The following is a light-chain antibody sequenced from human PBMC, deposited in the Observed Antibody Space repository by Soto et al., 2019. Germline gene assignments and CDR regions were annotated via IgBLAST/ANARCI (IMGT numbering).Light chain of an antibody. CDR3: HQYNTWYT. V-gene: IGKV3-15*01. J-gene: IGKJ2*01. CDR2: GAS. CDR1: QSVSNN. Sequence: EVVMTQSPATLSVSPGKRVIRSCRASQSVSNNLAWYQQKPGQAPRLLIYGASTRATGIPARFSGSGSGTFFSLTINSLQSDDCAVYSCHQYNTWYTFGQGTKLEI.